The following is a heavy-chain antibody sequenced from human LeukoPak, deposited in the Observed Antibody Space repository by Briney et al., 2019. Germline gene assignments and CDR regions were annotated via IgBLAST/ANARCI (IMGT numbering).Heavy chain of an antibody. D-gene: IGHD2-15*01. J-gene: IGHJ4*02. Sequence: GRSLRLSCATSGFTLSAYGMHWVRQAPGKGLVWVSRINGDGSSTSYADSVKGRFTISRDNAKNTLYLQMNSLRAEDTAVYYCVRGIGYCGGGTCSDYWGQGTLVTVSS. V-gene: IGHV3-74*01. CDR2: INGDGSST. CDR3: VRGIGYCGGGTCSDY. CDR1: GFTLSAYG.